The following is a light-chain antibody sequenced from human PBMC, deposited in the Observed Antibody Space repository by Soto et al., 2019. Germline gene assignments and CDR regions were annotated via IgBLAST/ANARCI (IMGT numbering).Light chain of an antibody. V-gene: IGLV2-14*01. CDR3: SSYTSSSTVI. CDR2: DVR. CDR1: SSEIGGYNY. Sequence: QSALTQPASVSGSPGQSITISCTGTSSEIGGYNYISWYQPLPGKAPKFIIYDVRNRPSGVSNRFSGSRSGNTASLTISGLQAEDEADYYCSSYTSSSTVIFGGGTKVTVL. J-gene: IGLJ2*01.